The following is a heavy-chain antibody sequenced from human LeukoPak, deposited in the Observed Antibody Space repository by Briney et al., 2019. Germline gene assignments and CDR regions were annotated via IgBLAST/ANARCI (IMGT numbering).Heavy chain of an antibody. CDR2: IWYDGSNK. CDR3: ARDLVDSSGIFDY. Sequence: SGGSLRLSCAASGFTFSSYGMHWVRQAPGKGLEWVAVIWYDGSNKYYADSVKGRFTISRDNSKNTLYLQMNSLRAEDTAVYYCARDLVDSSGIFDYWGQGTLVTVSS. CDR1: GFTFSSYG. D-gene: IGHD3-22*01. V-gene: IGHV3-33*08. J-gene: IGHJ4*02.